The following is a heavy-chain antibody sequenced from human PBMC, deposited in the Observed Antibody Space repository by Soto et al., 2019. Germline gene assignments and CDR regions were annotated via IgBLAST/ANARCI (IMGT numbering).Heavy chain of an antibody. CDR3: ARAWVVVTTPDY. Sequence: QVQLVQSGAEEKKPGASVKVSCKASGYTFTSYAMHWVRQAPGQRLEWMGWINAGNGNTKYSQKFQGRVTITRDTAAITAYMELGSLRSEDTAVYYCARAWVVVTTPDYWGQGTLVTVAS. V-gene: IGHV1-3*05. CDR1: GYTFTSYA. D-gene: IGHD2-21*02. CDR2: INAGNGNT. J-gene: IGHJ4*02.